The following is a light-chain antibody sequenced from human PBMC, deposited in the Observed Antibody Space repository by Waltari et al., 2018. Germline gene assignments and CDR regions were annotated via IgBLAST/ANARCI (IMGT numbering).Light chain of an antibody. J-gene: IGLJ3*02. CDR3: QASDTSGSYAV. V-gene: IGLV3-25*03. CDR2: KDK. CDR1: TLSRQY. Sequence: SHELTQPPSVSESPGQTARITCSGETLSRQYAVRNQQKAGQAPILVIYKDKEGPSGIPERYSCSSSGTTVTLTISGVQAEDEADYYCQASDTSGSYAVFGGGTRLTVV.